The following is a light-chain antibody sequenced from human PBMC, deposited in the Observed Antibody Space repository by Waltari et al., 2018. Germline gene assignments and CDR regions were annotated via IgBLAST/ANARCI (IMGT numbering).Light chain of an antibody. V-gene: IGLV2-11*01. CDR3: CSYAGSYTYWV. J-gene: IGLJ3*02. CDR2: DVS. CDR1: STDVRGYNS. Sequence: QSALTQPPSVSGSPGQSLTISCTGTSTDVRGYNSVSWYLHHPGTAPKLIIYDVSGRPSGVPDRFSGSKSGNTASLTISGLQADDEADYFCCSYAGSYTYWVFGGGTTLTVL.